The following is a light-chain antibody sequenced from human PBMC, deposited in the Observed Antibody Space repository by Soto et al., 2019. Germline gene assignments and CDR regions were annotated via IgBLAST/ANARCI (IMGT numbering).Light chain of an antibody. Sequence: QTVVTQPPSVSGAPGQRVTIPCTGSSSNIGSFYDVHWYQQLPGTVPKLLIYGDNNRPSGVPDRFSGSKSGTSASLAITGLQAEDDADYYCQSYDNSLSHVVFGGGTKLTVL. CDR2: GDN. CDR3: QSYDNSLSHVV. J-gene: IGLJ2*01. CDR1: SSNIGSFYD. V-gene: IGLV1-40*01.